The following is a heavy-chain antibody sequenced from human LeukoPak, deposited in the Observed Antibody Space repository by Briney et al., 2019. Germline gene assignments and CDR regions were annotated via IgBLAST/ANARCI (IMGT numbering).Heavy chain of an antibody. CDR1: GGSISSSSYY. CDR2: IYYSGST. D-gene: IGHD6-13*01. CDR3: AAAAGTDNWFDP. V-gene: IGHV4-39*07. J-gene: IGHJ5*02. Sequence: SETLSLTCTVSGGSISSSSYYWGWIRQPPGKGLEWIGSIYYSGSTYYNPSLKSRVTISVDTSKNQFSLKLSSVTAADTAVYYCAAAAGTDNWFDPWGQGTLVTVSS.